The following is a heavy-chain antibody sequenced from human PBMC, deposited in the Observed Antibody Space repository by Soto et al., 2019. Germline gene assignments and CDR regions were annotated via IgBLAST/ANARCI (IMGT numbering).Heavy chain of an antibody. V-gene: IGHV3-48*03. J-gene: IGHJ4*02. D-gene: IGHD3-22*01. CDR3: ARVSRAMIVVVITVSFEY. CDR1: GFTFSSYE. CDR2: ISSSGSTI. Sequence: GGSLRLSCAASGFTFSSYEMNWVRQAPGKGLEWVSYISSSGSTIYYAESVKGRFTISRDNSKNTLYLQMNNLRPEDTAVYYCARVSRAMIVVVITVSFEYWGQGTLVTVSS.